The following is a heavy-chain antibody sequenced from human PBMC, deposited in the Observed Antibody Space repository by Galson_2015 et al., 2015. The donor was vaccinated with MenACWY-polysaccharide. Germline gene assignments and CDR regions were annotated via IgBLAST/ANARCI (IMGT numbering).Heavy chain of an antibody. CDR3: ARGGKYYYDSGGYLNWFDP. D-gene: IGHD3-22*01. CDR1: GYSFSSYD. CDR2: MNPNSGNT. J-gene: IGHJ5*02. V-gene: IGHV1-8*01. Sequence: SVKVSCKASGYSFSSYDINWVRQTTGQGLEWMGLMNPNSGNTGYAQKFQGRVTMTRDTSISVAYMELSSLRSEDTAVYYCARGGKYYYDSGGYLNWFDPWGQGTLVTVSS.